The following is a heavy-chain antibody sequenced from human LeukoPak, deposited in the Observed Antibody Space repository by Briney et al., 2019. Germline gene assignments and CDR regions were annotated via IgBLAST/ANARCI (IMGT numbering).Heavy chain of an antibody. J-gene: IGHJ5*02. D-gene: IGHD1-26*01. CDR2: IDSDGRST. CDR1: GFTFSGYW. CDR3: ARGIVGGWFDP. Sequence: GGSLRLSCAASGFTFSGYWIHWVRQAPGKGLVWVSRIDSDGRSTTYADSVKGRFTISRDNAKNSLYLQMNSLRAEDTAVYYCARGIVGGWFDPWGQGTLVTVSS. V-gene: IGHV3-74*01.